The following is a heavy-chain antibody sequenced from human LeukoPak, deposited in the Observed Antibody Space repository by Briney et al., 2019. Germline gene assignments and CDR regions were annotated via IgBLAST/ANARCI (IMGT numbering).Heavy chain of an antibody. CDR1: GLTFRNYG. Sequence: GRSLRLSCAASGLTFRNYGMHWVRQAPGKGLEWVAVISYDGSNKYYADSVKGRFTISRDNSKNTLYLQMNSLRAEDTAVYYCARAPDGYKWKGAFDIWGQGTMVTVSS. V-gene: IGHV3-30*19. D-gene: IGHD5-24*01. CDR2: ISYDGSNK. J-gene: IGHJ3*02. CDR3: ARAPDGYKWKGAFDI.